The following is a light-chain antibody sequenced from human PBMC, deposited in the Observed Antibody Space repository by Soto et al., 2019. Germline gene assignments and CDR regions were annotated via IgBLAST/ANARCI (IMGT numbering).Light chain of an antibody. V-gene: IGLV2-14*01. J-gene: IGLJ1*01. CDR3: TSYTRDTALV. CDR2: EVS. Sequence: QSVLTQPASVSGSPGQSITISCTGTSSDVGTYNYVSWYQHHPGKAPKLIIYEVSNRHSGVSNRFSGSKSGSTASLTISGLQAEDEADYHCTSYTRDTALVFGTGTKVTVL. CDR1: SSDVGTYNY.